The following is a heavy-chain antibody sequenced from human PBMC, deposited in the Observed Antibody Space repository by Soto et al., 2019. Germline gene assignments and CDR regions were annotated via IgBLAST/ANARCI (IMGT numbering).Heavy chain of an antibody. V-gene: IGHV4-31*03. D-gene: IGHD2-2*02. Sequence: PSETLSLTCTVSGGSISSGGYYWSWIRQHPGKGLEWIGYIYYSGSTYYNPSLKSRVTISVDTSKNQFSLKLSSVTAADTAVYYCAGSYCSSTSCYIAGFDPWGQGTLVTVSS. CDR1: GGSISSGGYY. CDR3: AGSYCSSTSCYIAGFDP. J-gene: IGHJ5*02. CDR2: IYYSGST.